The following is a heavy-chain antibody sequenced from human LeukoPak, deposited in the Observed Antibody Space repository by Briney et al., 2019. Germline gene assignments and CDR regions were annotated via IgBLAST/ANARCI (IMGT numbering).Heavy chain of an antibody. CDR3: ASNYDFWSGYYEGWFDP. V-gene: IGHV1-2*06. D-gene: IGHD3-3*01. Sequence: ASVKVSCKASGYTFTSYYMHWVRQAPGQGLEWMGRINPNSGGTNYAQKFQGRVTMTRDTSISTAYMELGRLRSDDTAVYYCASNYDFWSGYYEGWFDPWGQGTLVTVSS. J-gene: IGHJ5*02. CDR2: INPNSGGT. CDR1: GYTFTSYY.